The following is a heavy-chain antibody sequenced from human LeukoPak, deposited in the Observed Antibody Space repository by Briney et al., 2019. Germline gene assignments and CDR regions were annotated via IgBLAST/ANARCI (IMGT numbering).Heavy chain of an antibody. D-gene: IGHD4-17*01. Sequence: ASVKVSCKASGYTFTSYDINWVRQATGQGLEWMGWMNPNSGNTGYAQKFQGRVTITRNTSISTAYMELSSLRSEDTAVYYCARGRGTTVQRWFDPWGQGTLVTVSS. CDR1: GYTFTSYD. CDR3: ARGRGTTVQRWFDP. J-gene: IGHJ5*02. V-gene: IGHV1-8*03. CDR2: MNPNSGNT.